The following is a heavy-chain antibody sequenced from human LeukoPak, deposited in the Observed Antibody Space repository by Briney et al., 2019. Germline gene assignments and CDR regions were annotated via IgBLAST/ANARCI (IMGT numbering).Heavy chain of an antibody. CDR1: GGSISSYY. J-gene: IGHJ4*02. D-gene: IGHD2-2*01. CDR2: IYTSGST. CDR3: ARGSLQYCSSTSCYLGDPYYFDY. V-gene: IGHV4-4*07. Sequence: PSETLSLTCTVSGGSISSYYWSRIRQPAGKGLEWIGRIYTSGSTNYNPSLKSRVTMSVDTSKNQFSLKLSPVTAADTAVYYCARGSLQYCSSTSCYLGDPYYFDYWGQGTLVTVSS.